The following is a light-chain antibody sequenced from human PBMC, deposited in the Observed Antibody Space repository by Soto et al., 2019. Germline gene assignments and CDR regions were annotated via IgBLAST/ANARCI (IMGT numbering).Light chain of an antibody. Sequence: QSALTQPASVSGSPGQSITISCTGTSSDVGGYNYVSWYQQHPGKAPKLMIYEVSTRPSGVSNRFSGSKSGNTASLTISGLQAEDEADYYCSSSTSSSTLVFGTGTKVTVL. CDR3: SSSTSSSTLV. CDR1: SSDVGGYNY. V-gene: IGLV2-14*01. CDR2: EVS. J-gene: IGLJ1*01.